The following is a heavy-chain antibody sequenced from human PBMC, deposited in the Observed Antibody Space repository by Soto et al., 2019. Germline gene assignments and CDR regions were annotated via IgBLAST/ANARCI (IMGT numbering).Heavy chain of an antibody. J-gene: IGHJ4*02. D-gene: IGHD2-2*01. CDR2: VYYTGTT. Sequence: SETLSLTCTVSKFSVLTSIYYWAWILQPPGKGLEWVGTVYYTGTTYYNPSLQSRVTISIDTSKNQFSLNLNSVTAADTAVYYCARNWNLALVPAAYFDSWGQGTLVTVSS. CDR3: ARNWNLALVPAAYFDS. CDR1: KFSVLTSIYY. V-gene: IGHV4-39*01.